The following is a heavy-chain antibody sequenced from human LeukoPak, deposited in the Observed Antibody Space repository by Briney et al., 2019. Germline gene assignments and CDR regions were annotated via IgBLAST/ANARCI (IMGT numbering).Heavy chain of an antibody. CDR2: IYYSGST. CDR3: ARAVNDILTGSYYYMDV. V-gene: IGHV4-39*07. CDR1: GGSISGSSYY. J-gene: IGHJ6*03. D-gene: IGHD3-9*01. Sequence: SETLSLTCTVSGGSISGSSYYWGWIRQPPGKGLEWIGSIYYSGSTYYNPSLKSRVTISVDTSKNQFSLKLSSVAAADTAVYYCARAVNDILTGSYYYMDVWGKGTTVTISS.